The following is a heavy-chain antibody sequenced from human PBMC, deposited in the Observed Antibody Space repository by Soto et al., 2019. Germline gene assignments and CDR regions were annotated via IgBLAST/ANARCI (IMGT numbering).Heavy chain of an antibody. D-gene: IGHD6-13*01. CDR3: ARAHSSSWYGDFDY. CDR2: IYYSGST. CDR1: GGSISSGGYY. Sequence: SETLSLTCTVSGGSISSGGYYWSWIRQHPGKGLEWIGYIYYSGSTYYNPSLKSRVTISVDTSKNQFSLKLSSVTAADTAVYYCARAHSSSWYGDFDYWGQGTLVTVSS. V-gene: IGHV4-31*03. J-gene: IGHJ4*02.